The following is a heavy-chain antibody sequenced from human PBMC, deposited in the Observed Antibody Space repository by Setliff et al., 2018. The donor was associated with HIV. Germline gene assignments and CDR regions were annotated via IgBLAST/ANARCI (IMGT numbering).Heavy chain of an antibody. D-gene: IGHD3-22*01. V-gene: IGHV4-61*09. CDR2: IYTSGST. CDR1: GGPISSGSNY. J-gene: IGHJ3*02. CDR3: ARILLYDSSAYFVNAFDI. Sequence: SETLSLTCTVSGGPISSGSNYWSWIRQPAGKGLEWIGHIYTSGSTNYNPSLKSRVTISVDTSKNQFYLKLSSVTAADTAVYYCARILLYDSSAYFVNAFDIWGQGTVVTVSS.